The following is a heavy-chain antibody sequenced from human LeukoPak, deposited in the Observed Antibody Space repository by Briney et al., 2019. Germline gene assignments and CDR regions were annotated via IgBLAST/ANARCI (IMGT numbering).Heavy chain of an antibody. Sequence: ASVKVSCKASGFTFTSSAVQWVRQARGQRLEWIGWIAVGSGNTNYAQKFQERVTITRDMSTSTAYMELSSLRSEDTAVYYCAAEPTTVTKYYFDYWGQGTLVTVSS. V-gene: IGHV1-58*01. J-gene: IGHJ4*02. D-gene: IGHD4-17*01. CDR2: IAVGSGNT. CDR3: AAEPTTVTKYYFDY. CDR1: GFTFTSSA.